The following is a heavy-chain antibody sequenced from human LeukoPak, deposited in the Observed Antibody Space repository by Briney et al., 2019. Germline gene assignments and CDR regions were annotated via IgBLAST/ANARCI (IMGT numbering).Heavy chain of an antibody. V-gene: IGHV3-74*01. CDR2: IKSDGSST. D-gene: IGHD3-3*01. J-gene: IGHJ5*02. Sequence: GGSLRLSCAASGFTFSSYWMHWVRQAPGKGLVWVSRIKSDGSSTRYADSVKGRFTISRDNAKNTLYLQMNSLRAEDTAVYYCARGRAYYDFWGGYYNWFDPWGQGTLVTVSS. CDR3: ARGRAYYDFWGGYYNWFDP. CDR1: GFTFSSYW.